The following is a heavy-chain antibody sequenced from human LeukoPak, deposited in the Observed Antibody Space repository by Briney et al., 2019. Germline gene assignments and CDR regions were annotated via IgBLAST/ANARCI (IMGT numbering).Heavy chain of an antibody. Sequence: PSETLSLTCAVYGGSFSGYYWSWIRQPPGKGLEWIGEINHSGSTNYNPSLKSRVTISVDTSKNQFSLKLSSVTAADTAVYYCARDSPLGYMDVWGKGTTVTVSS. V-gene: IGHV4-34*01. CDR1: GGSFSGYY. CDR2: INHSGST. CDR3: ARDSPLGYMDV. J-gene: IGHJ6*03. D-gene: IGHD3-16*01.